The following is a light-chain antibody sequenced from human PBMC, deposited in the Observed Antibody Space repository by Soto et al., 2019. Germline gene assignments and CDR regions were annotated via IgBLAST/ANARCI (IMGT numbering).Light chain of an antibody. V-gene: IGLV2-11*01. CDR3: CSYAGSPYV. Sequence: QSALTQPRSVSGSPGQSVTISCTGTGSDVGAYNYVSWYQQHPGKAPKFIIYDVSKRPSGVPDRFSGSKSGNTASLTITGLQAEDEAEYYCCSYAGSPYVFGTGTKVTGL. CDR1: GSDVGAYNY. CDR2: DVS. J-gene: IGLJ1*01.